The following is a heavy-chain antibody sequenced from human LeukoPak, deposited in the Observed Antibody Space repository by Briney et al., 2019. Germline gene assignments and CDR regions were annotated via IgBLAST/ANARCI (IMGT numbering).Heavy chain of an antibody. D-gene: IGHD5-18*01. J-gene: IGHJ4*02. V-gene: IGHV1-18*01. CDR3: ARITWIQLWSPRYYFDY. Sequence: ASVKVSCKASGYTFTSYGISWVRQAPGQGLEWMGWISAYNGNTNYAQKLQGRVTMTTDTSTSTAYMELRSLRSDDTAVYYCARITWIQLWSPRYYFDYWGQGTLVAVSS. CDR2: ISAYNGNT. CDR1: GYTFTSYG.